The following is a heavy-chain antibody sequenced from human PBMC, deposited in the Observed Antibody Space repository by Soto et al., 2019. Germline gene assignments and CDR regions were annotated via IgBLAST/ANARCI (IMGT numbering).Heavy chain of an antibody. CDR1: GFSVSSNTAA. CDR2: TYYRSKWYN. CDR3: ARTKIVVPAAITTGMDV. D-gene: IGHD2-2*01. J-gene: IGHJ6*02. V-gene: IGHV6-1*01. Sequence: SQTVSVTCAISGFSVSSNTAAGNCIRQSPSRGLEWLGRTYYRSKWYNDYSLSVKSRITINPYTSKNQFSLQLNSVTPEDTAVYYCARTKIVVPAAITTGMDVWGQGTTVTVSS.